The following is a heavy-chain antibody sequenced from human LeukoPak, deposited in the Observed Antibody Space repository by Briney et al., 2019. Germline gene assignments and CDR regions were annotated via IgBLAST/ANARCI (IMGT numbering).Heavy chain of an antibody. CDR3: ARAAGHYFDY. V-gene: IGHV3-21*06. Sequence: PGGPLRLSCGPWGLHFKRCSMKWVPQARGKGVVGIYFIYSTSSDHLQAESAKGRFTVSRDNGKNSLYLQMNSLRAEDTAVYYCARAAGHYFDYWGQGSLVTVSS. CDR1: GLHFKRCS. D-gene: IGHD3-10*01. J-gene: IGHJ4*02. CDR2: IYSTSSDH.